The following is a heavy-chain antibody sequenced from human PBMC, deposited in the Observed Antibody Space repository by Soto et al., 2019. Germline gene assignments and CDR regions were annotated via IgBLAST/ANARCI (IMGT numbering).Heavy chain of an antibody. CDR1: GASVNDYY. CDR3: ARWGPPAVTAFDI. D-gene: IGHD3-16*01. V-gene: IGHV4-59*02. Sequence: SETLSLTCTVSGASVNDYYWNWVRQPLGKGLEWIGFIHYTGSRIFNPSLQSRVTMSVDVSQNQFSLRLTSVTAADTAIYYCARWGPPAVTAFDIWGQGTTVTVSS. CDR2: IHYTGSR. J-gene: IGHJ3*02.